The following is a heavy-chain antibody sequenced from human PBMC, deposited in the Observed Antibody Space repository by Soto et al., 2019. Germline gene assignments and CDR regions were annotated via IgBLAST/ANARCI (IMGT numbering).Heavy chain of an antibody. CDR2: VYYSGTT. CDR1: GDSISSSSYY. D-gene: IGHD2-2*01. Sequence: SETLSLTCTVSGDSISSSSYYWAWVRQPPGKGLEWIGSVYYSGTTYYNPSLKSRVTISEDTSKNQFSLRLSSVTAADTAVFYCARLIHCKTTSCYFDYWGPGTLVTVSS. CDR3: ARLIHCKTTSCYFDY. V-gene: IGHV4-39*01. J-gene: IGHJ4*02.